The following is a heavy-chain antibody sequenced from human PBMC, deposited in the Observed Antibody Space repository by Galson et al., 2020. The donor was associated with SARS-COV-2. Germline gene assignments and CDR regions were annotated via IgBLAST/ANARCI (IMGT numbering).Heavy chain of an antibody. CDR2: LTYNGAKT. CDR3: AKRGDYNSDTLSVDFDN. Sequence: GGSLRLSCAASGFIFNSYAMSWVRQAPGKGLDWVSTLTYNGAKTFYADSVRGRFTISRDNSKNTVFLQMDRLTAEDTAVYYCAKRGDYNSDTLSVDFDNWGQGTLVTVSS. V-gene: IGHV3-23*01. J-gene: IGHJ4*02. D-gene: IGHD3-22*01. CDR1: GFIFNSYA.